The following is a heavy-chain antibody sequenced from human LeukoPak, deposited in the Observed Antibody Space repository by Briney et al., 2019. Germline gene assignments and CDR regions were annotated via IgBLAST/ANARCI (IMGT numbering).Heavy chain of an antibody. CDR1: GGSISSYY. CDR2: IYTSGST. V-gene: IGHV4-4*07. CDR3: ARDIVVVPAARYNWFDP. Sequence: SETLPLTCTVSGGSISSYYWSWIRQPAGKGLERIGRIYTSGSTNYNPSLKSRVTMSVDTSKNQFSLKLSSVTAADTAVYYCARDIVVVPAARYNWFDPWGQGTLVTVSS. D-gene: IGHD2-2*01. J-gene: IGHJ5*02.